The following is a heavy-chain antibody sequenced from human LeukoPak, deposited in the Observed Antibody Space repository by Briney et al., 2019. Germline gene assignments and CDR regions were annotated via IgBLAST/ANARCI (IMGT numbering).Heavy chain of an antibody. CDR2: MNPNSGNT. D-gene: IGHD6-6*01. V-gene: IGHV1-8*01. CDR3: AESRIAARPRFDY. J-gene: IGHJ4*02. CDR1: GYTFTSYD. Sequence: GSVKVSCKASGYTFTSYDINWVRQATGQGLEWMGWMNPNSGNTGYAQKFQGRVTMTRNTSISTAYMELSSLRSEDTAVYYCAESRIAARPRFDYWGQGTLVTVSS.